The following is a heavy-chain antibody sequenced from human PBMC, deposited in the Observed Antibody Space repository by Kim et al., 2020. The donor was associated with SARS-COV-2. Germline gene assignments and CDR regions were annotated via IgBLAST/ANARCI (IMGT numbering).Heavy chain of an antibody. V-gene: IGHV3-64D*06. CDR3: VSAMVRGVRGNWEIDY. CDR2: ISSNGDRT. CDR1: GFIFNNFA. Sequence: GGSLRLSCSASGFIFNNFAMHWIRQAPGKGLEYVSAISSNGDRTYHADSVKGRFTISRDNSKNTLYLQMSSLRAEDTAVYYCVSAMVRGVRGNWEIDYWGQGTLVTVSS. J-gene: IGHJ4*02. D-gene: IGHD3-10*01.